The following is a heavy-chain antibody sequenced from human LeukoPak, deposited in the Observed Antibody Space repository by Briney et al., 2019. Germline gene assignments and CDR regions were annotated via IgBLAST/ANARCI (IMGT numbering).Heavy chain of an antibody. Sequence: PGGSLRLSCAASGFTFSSYAMSWVRQAPGKGLVWVSAISGSGGSTYYADSVKGRFTISRDNSKNTLYLQMNSLRAEDTAAYYCAKADSGTANNWFDPWGQGTLVTVSS. D-gene: IGHD1-14*01. CDR2: ISGSGGST. CDR3: AKADSGTANNWFDP. CDR1: GFTFSSYA. V-gene: IGHV3-23*01. J-gene: IGHJ5*02.